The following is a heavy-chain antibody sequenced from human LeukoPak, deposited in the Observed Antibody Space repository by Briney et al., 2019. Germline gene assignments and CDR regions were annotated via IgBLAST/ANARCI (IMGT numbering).Heavy chain of an antibody. CDR2: IYYSGST. CDR3: ATERTGYLSYYFDY. V-gene: IGHV4-39*01. D-gene: IGHD3/OR15-3a*01. Sequence: SETLSLTCTVSSGSISSSSYYWGWIRQPPGKGLEWIGSIYYSGSTYYNPSLKSRVTISVDTSKNQFSLKLSSVTAADTAVYYCATERTGYLSYYFDYWGQGTLVTVSS. J-gene: IGHJ4*02. CDR1: SGSISSSSYY.